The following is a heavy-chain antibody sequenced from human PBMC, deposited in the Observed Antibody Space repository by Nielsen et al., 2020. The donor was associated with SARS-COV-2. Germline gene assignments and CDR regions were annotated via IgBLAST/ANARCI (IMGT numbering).Heavy chain of an antibody. CDR1: GYSFTSYW. D-gene: IGHD2-15*01. J-gene: IGHJ4*02. Sequence: GESLKISCRGSGYSFTSYWIGWVRQMPGKGLEWMGIIYPGDSDTRYSPSFQGQVTISVDKSISTAYLQWSSLKASDTAMYYCARRPGYCSGGSCYSFDYWGQGTLVTVSS. V-gene: IGHV5-51*01. CDR3: ARRPGYCSGGSCYSFDY. CDR2: IYPGDSDT.